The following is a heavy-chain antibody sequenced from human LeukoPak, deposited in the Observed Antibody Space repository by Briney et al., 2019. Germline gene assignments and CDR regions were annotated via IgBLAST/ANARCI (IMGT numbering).Heavy chain of an antibody. CDR1: GFTFSSYS. V-gene: IGHV3-21*01. J-gene: IGHJ4*02. CDR3: AAIAAAGTLDY. CDR2: ISSSSSYI. Sequence: GGSLRPSCAASGFTFSSYSMNWVRQAPGKGLEWVSSISSSSSYIYYADSVKGRFTISRDNAKNSLYLQMNSLRAEDTAVYYCAAIAAAGTLDYWGQGTLVTVSS. D-gene: IGHD6-13*01.